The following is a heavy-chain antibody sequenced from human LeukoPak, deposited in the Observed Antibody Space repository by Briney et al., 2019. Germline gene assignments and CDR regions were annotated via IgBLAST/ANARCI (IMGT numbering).Heavy chain of an antibody. V-gene: IGHV4-39*01. CDR1: GGSISSSSYY. J-gene: IGHJ5*02. Sequence: PSETLSLTCTVSGGSISSSSYYWGWLRQPPGKGLEGIVSIYYSGSTYYNPSLKSRVTISVDTSKNPFSLTVSSCTAAETGEYYCASRSNWIDPWGQGTLVTVSS. CDR3: ASRSNWIDP. CDR2: IYYSGST.